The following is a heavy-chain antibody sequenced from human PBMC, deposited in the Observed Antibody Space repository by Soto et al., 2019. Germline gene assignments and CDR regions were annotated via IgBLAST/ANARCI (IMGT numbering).Heavy chain of an antibody. J-gene: IGHJ4*02. CDR1: GGSISSGGYY. V-gene: IGHV4-31*03. CDR3: AREPLT. CDR2: IYYSGTT. Sequence: QVQLQESGPGLVKPSQTLSLTCTVSGGSISSGGYYWSWIRQHPGKGLEWIGYIYYSGTTYYTYYEPSLKSRVTISVDTSKNQFSLKLSSVTAADTAVYYCAREPLTWGQGTLVTVSS.